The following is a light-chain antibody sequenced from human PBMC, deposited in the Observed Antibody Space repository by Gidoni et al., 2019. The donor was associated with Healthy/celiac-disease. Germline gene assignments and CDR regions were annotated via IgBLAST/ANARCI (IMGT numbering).Light chain of an antibody. V-gene: IGKV3-15*01. J-gene: IGKJ1*01. CDR2: GAS. Sequence: EIVMTQPPATLSVSPGERATHSCRASQSVSSNLAWYQQKPGQAPRHLIYGASTRATGIPARFSGSGSGTEFTLNISRLQSEDVAVYYCKQYNKWPLSFGQGTKVEIK. CDR1: QSVSSN. CDR3: KQYNKWPLS.